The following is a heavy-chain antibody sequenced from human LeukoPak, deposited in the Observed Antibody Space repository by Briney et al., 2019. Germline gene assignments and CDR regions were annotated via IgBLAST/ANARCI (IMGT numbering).Heavy chain of an antibody. CDR2: IYYSGST. V-gene: IGHV4-61*01. J-gene: IGHJ4*02. CDR1: GGSVSSGSYY. CDR3: ARVDYDSSGYNFDY. Sequence: SETLSLTCTVSGGSVSSGSYYWSWIRQPPGKGLEWIGYIYYSGSTNYNPSLKSRVTISADTSKNQFPLKLRSVTAADTAVYYCARVDYDSSGYNFDYWSQGTLVTVSS. D-gene: IGHD3-22*01.